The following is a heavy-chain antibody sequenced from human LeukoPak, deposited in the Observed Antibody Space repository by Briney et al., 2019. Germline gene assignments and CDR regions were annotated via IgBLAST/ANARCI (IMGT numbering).Heavy chain of an antibody. V-gene: IGHV3-74*01. J-gene: IGHJ5*02. CDR3: ARDFRSGRFDP. CDR2: ISSDGSDS. CDR1: GFTFSSYW. Sequence: GGSLRLSCAASGFTFSSYWMHWVRQAPGKGLVWVSRISSDGSDSIYADSVKGRFTISRDNAKNTLYLLMNRLRAEDTPGYYCARDFRSGRFDPGGQGTLVTVSS.